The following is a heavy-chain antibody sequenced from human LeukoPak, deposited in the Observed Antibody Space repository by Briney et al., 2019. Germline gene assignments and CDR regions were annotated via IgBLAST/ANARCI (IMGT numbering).Heavy chain of an antibody. D-gene: IGHD3-9*01. CDR3: ARDLTDMYRFDP. CDR2: ISAYNGNT. V-gene: IGHV1-18*01. Sequence: ASVRVSCKASGYTFTSYGISWVRQAPGQGLEWMGWISAYNGNTNYAQKLQGRVTMTTDTSTSTAYMELRSLRSDDTAVYYCARDLTDMYRFDPWGQGTLVTVSS. CDR1: GYTFTSYG. J-gene: IGHJ5*02.